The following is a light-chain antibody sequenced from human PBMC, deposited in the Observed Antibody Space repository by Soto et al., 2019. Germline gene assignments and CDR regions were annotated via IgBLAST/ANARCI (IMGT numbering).Light chain of an antibody. CDR3: VLYMGSGFYV. V-gene: IGLV8-61*01. J-gene: IGLJ1*01. CDR2: STN. CDR1: SGSVSTSYY. Sequence: QAVVTKEPSFSVSPGGTVTLTCGLSSGSVSTSYYPSWYQQTPGQAPRTLIYSTNTRSSGVPDRFSGSILGNKAALTITGAQADDESDYYCVLYMGSGFYVFGTGTKVTVL.